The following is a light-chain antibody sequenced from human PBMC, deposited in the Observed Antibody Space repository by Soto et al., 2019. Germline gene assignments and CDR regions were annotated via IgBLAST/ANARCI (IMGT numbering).Light chain of an antibody. CDR3: SSYTSSSTFHYV. CDR1: SSDVGGYNY. V-gene: IGLV2-14*01. J-gene: IGLJ1*01. CDR2: EVS. Sequence: QPVLTQPASVSGSPGQSITISCTGTSSDVGGYNYVSWNQQHPGKAPKLMIYEVSNRPSGVSNRFSGSKSGNTASLTISGLQAEDEADYYCSSYTSSSTFHYVFGTGTKVTVL.